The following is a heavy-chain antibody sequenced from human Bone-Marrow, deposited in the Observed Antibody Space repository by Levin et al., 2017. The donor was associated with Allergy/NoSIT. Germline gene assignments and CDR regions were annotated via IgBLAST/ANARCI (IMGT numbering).Heavy chain of an antibody. CDR2: ISWNSVII. CDR3: AKDMRGGEWLLFDS. D-gene: IGHD6-19*01. V-gene: IGHV3-9*01. Sequence: SCAASGFTFDDYAMHWVRQAPGKGLEWVSGISWNSVIIGYADSVKGRFTISRDNPKNSLYLQMNSLRVEDTALYYCAKDMRGGEWLLFDSWGQGILVTVSS. CDR1: GFTFDDYA. J-gene: IGHJ4*02.